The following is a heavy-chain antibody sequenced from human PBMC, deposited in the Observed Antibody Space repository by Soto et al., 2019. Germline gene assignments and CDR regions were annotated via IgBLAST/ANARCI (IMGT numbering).Heavy chain of an antibody. CDR2: IKEDGSEK. D-gene: IGHD5-12*01. J-gene: IGHJ4*02. CDR1: GFTFSRYW. Sequence: GGSLRLSCEASGFTFSRYWMTWVRQAPGKGLEWVANIKEDGSEKNYVDSVEGRFTISRDSAKNTLYLQMNSVRVEDTAVYYCARERGIGSDCWECVDYWGRGTLVTVSS. CDR3: ARERGIGSDCWECVDY. V-gene: IGHV3-7*01.